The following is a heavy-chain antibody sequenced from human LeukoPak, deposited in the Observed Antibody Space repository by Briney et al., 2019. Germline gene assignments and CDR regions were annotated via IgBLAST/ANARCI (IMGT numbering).Heavy chain of an antibody. V-gene: IGHV4-39*01. CDR1: GGSISSSTYD. CDR2: IYYSGST. CDR3: ARPRSTALTDPFGI. Sequence: SETLSLTCIVSGGSISSSTYDWGWIRQPPGKGLEWIGSIYYSGSTSYNPSLRSRVTISVDRSKNQFSLKLSSVTAADTSVYYCARPRSTALTDPFGIWGQGTMVTVSS. D-gene: IGHD2-2*01. J-gene: IGHJ3*02.